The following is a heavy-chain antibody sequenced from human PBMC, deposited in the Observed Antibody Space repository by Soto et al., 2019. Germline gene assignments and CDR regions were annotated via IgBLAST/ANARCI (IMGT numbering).Heavy chain of an antibody. Sequence: QVQLVESGGGLVKPGGSLRLSCAASGFTFSDSYMSWIRQAPGKGLEWISYITFSANTVYYADSLKGRFTISRDNAKNSLYLQMNRLRAEDTAVYYCARVSWREKYGMDVWGQGTTVTVSS. CDR1: GFTFSDSY. CDR3: ARVSWREKYGMDV. V-gene: IGHV3-11*01. CDR2: ITFSANTV. J-gene: IGHJ6*02.